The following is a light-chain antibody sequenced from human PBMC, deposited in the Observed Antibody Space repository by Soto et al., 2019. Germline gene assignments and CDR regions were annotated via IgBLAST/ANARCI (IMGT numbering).Light chain of an antibody. CDR3: CSYAGSSTFV. V-gene: IGLV2-23*01. CDR1: SSDVGSSNL. Sequence: QSVLTQSASVSGSPGQSITFSCTGSSSDVGSSNLVSWYQQHPGKAPKLLIYEGTRRPSGVSNRFSGSKSGSTASLTISGLQAQEEADYYCCSYAGSSTFVFGTGTKVTVL. J-gene: IGLJ1*01. CDR2: EGT.